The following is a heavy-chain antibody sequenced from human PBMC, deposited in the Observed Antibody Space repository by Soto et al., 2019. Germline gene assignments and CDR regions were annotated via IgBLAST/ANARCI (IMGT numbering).Heavy chain of an antibody. CDR2: ISTYNGNT. V-gene: IGHV1-18*01. Sequence: QVQLVQSGAEVKKPGASVKVSCKASGYTFNTYGMSWVRQAPGQGLDWMGWISTYNGNTKYAERLQGRVTMTTDTTTSTAYMVVRNLRSDDTAVYHCARGPTDYSDNSGNYFLDYWGQGTLVTVSS. D-gene: IGHD3-22*01. J-gene: IGHJ4*02. CDR3: ARGPTDYSDNSGNYFLDY. CDR1: GYTFNTYG.